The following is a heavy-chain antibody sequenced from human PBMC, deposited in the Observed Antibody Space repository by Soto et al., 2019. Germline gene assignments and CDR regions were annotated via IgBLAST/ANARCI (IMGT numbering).Heavy chain of an antibody. CDR2: ISAYNGNT. CDR1: GYTFTSYG. J-gene: IGHJ3*02. CDR3: ASRASSGWYFAFDI. D-gene: IGHD6-19*01. Sequence: ASVKVSCKASGYTFTSYGISWVRQAPGQGLEWMGWISAYNGNTNYAQKLQGRVTMTTDTSTSTAYMELRSLRSDDTAVYYCASRASSGWYFAFDIWGQGTMVTVSS. V-gene: IGHV1-18*01.